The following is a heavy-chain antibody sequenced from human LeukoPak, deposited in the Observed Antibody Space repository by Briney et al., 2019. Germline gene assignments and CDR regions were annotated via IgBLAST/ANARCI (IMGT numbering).Heavy chain of an antibody. CDR1: GYTFTDYY. Sequence: ASVTVSCKASGYTFTDYYIHWVRQAPGQGLAWMGWINPNSGGTSYAQKFQGRVTMTRDTSISTAYMELSRLRSDDTAVYYCSRSFLYRDYLFDMWGQGTMVTVSS. CDR2: INPNSGGT. CDR3: SRSFLYRDYLFDM. D-gene: IGHD4-17*01. V-gene: IGHV1-2*02. J-gene: IGHJ3*02.